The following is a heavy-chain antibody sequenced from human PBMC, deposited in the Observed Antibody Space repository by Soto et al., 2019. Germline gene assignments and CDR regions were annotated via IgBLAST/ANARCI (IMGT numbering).Heavy chain of an antibody. CDR2: IIPIFGTA. CDR1: GGTFSSYA. J-gene: IGHJ5*01. V-gene: IGHV1-69*13. CDR3: ARDRHRLYIAARPEVWFDS. Sequence: ASVKVSCKASGGTFSSYAISWVRQAPGQGLEWMGGIIPIFGTANYAQKFQGRVTITADESTSTAYMELSSLRSEDTAVYYCARDRHRLYIAARPEVWFDSWGQGTLVTVSS. D-gene: IGHD6-6*01.